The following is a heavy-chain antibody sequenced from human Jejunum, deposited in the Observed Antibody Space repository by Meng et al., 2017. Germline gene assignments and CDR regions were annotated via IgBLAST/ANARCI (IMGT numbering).Heavy chain of an antibody. CDR2: IYWDDDK. Sequence: QHTFKEAGPTLVKPTQTLTLTCTFSGFSLSTSGVGVGWIRQPPGKALECLALIYWDDDKRYNPSLKNRLTITKDTSKNQVVLTMTNMDPVDTATYYCAHRLAYSSNYNVGWFDPWGQGTLVTVSS. D-gene: IGHD6-13*01. V-gene: IGHV2-5*02. CDR1: GFSLSTSGVG. CDR3: AHRLAYSSNYNVGWFDP. J-gene: IGHJ5*02.